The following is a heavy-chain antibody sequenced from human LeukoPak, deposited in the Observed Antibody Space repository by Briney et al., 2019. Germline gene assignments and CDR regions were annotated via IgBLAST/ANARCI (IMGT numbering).Heavy chain of an antibody. D-gene: IGHD1-26*01. CDR2: IKQDGSEK. J-gene: IGHJ3*02. CDR1: GFTFSNYG. CDR3: ARDFGGSYWDAFDI. V-gene: IGHV3-7*01. Sequence: ETGGTLRLSCAASGFTFSNYGMSWVRQAPGKGLEWVANIKQDGSEKYYVDSVKGRFTISRDNAKNSLYLQMNSLRAEDTAVYYCARDFGGSYWDAFDIWGQGTMVTVSS.